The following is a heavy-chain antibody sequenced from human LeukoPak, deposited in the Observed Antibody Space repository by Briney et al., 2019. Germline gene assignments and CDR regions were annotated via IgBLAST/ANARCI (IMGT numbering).Heavy chain of an antibody. CDR3: ARDRGIYSSGWYTVY. J-gene: IGHJ4*02. D-gene: IGHD6-19*01. CDR2: ISSSSSYI. Sequence: GGSLRLSCAASGFTFSSYSMNWVRQAPGKGLEWVSSISSSSSYIYYADSVKGRFTISRDNAKNSLYLQMISLRAEDTAVYYCARDRGIYSSGWYTVYWGQGTLVTVSS. V-gene: IGHV3-21*01. CDR1: GFTFSSYS.